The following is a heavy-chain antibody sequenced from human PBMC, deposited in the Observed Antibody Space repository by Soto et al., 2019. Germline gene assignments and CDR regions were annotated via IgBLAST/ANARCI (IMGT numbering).Heavy chain of an antibody. D-gene: IGHD2-8*01. J-gene: IGHJ6*02. CDR2: ISYDGSNK. CDR1: GFTFSSYG. CDR3: AKDRFYSVLMVYAIHGMDV. V-gene: IGHV3-30*18. Sequence: QVQLVESGGGVVQPGRSLRLSCAASGFTFSSYGMHWVRQAPGKGLEWVAVISYDGSNKYYADSVKGRFTISRDNSKNTLYLQMNSLRAEDTAVYYSAKDRFYSVLMVYAIHGMDVWGQGTTVTVSS.